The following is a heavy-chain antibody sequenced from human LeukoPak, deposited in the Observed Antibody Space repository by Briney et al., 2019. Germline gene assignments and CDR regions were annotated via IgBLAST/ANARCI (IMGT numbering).Heavy chain of an antibody. Sequence: GGSLRLSCAASGFTFSSYWMSWVRQAPGKGLEWVANIKQDGSEKYYVDSVKGRFTISRDNAKNSLYLQMNSLRAEDTAVYYCARDRHYDYVWGTYRQDTFDFWGQGTLVTVSS. CDR3: ARDRHYDYVWGTYRQDTFDF. D-gene: IGHD3-16*02. V-gene: IGHV3-7*01. J-gene: IGHJ4*02. CDR2: IKQDGSEK. CDR1: GFTFSSYW.